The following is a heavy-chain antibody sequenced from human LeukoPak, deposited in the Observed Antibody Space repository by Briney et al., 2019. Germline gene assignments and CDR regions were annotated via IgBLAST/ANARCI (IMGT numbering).Heavy chain of an antibody. CDR2: IYPGDSDT. V-gene: IGHV5-51*01. Sequence: GESLKISCKGSGYNFPTYWIGWVRQMPGKGLEWMGIIYPGDSDTRYSPSFQGQVTISADKSISTAYLQWSSLKASDTAMYYCARLASNWFDPWGQGTLVTVSS. CDR3: ARLASNWFDP. J-gene: IGHJ5*02. CDR1: GYNFPTYW.